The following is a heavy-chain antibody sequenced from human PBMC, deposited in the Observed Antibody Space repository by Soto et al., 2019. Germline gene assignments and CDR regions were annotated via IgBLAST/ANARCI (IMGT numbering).Heavy chain of an antibody. CDR1: GFSFSVYG. D-gene: IGHD2-15*01. V-gene: IGHV3-33*01. CDR3: AAWAEGATEVH. J-gene: IGHJ4*02. Sequence: GGSLRLSCETSGFSFSVYGLHWVRQAPGKGLEWVAVIWYDASKQFYAASVEGRFTISRDNSKAILYLQMNSLRAEDTAVYYCAAWAEGATEVHWGQGTLVTVSS. CDR2: IWYDASKQ.